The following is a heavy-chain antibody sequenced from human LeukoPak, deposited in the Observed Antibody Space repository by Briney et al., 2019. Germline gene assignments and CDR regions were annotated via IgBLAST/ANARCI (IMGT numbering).Heavy chain of an antibody. CDR2: ISASCGGT. V-gene: IGHV3-23*01. J-gene: IGHJ6*03. CDR1: GFTFSSYA. CDR3: ARAVATIGNYYYYYLDV. Sequence: GGSLRLSCAASGFTFSSYAMSWVRQAPGKGLEWVSAISASCGGTYYADSVKGRFTISRDNSKNSLYLQMNSLRAEDTAVYYCARAVATIGNYYYYYLDVWGKGTTVTVSS. D-gene: IGHD5-12*01.